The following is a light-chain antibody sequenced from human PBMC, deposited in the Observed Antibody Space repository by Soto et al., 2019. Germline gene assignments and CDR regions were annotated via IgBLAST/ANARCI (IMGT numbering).Light chain of an antibody. CDR2: KAS. CDR1: QTIDSW. J-gene: IGKJ1*01. V-gene: IGKV1-5*03. CDR3: QKYHIYSGT. Sequence: DIQMAQSPSTLSASVGDIVTITWRASQTIDSWLAWYQQRPGKPPNLLIYKASTLASGVPSRFSGSGSGTEFTLTINSLQPDDFATYYCQKYHIYSGTFGQGTKVDIK.